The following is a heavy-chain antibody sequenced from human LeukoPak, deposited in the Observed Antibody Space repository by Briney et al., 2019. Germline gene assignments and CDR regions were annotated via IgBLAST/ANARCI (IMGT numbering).Heavy chain of an antibody. CDR2: ISGSGGST. D-gene: IGHD5-18*01. V-gene: IGHV3-23*01. J-gene: IGHJ4*02. CDR3: AKDQTATVTYYFDY. Sequence: GGSLRLSCAASGFTFSSYAMSWVRQAPGKGLEWVSAISGSGGSTYYADSVKGRFTIPRDNSKNTLYLQMNSLRAEDTAVYYCAKDQTATVTYYFDYWGQGTLVTVSS. CDR1: GFTFSSYA.